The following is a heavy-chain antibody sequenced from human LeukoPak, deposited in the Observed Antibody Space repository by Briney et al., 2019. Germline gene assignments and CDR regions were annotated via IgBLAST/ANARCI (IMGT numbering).Heavy chain of an antibody. Sequence: SQTLSLTCTVSGGSISSGGYYWSCIRQPPGKGLEWIGYIYHSGSTYYNPSLKSRVTISVDRSKNQFSLKLSSVTAADTAVYYPVAFAEQLVRVYYYYMDVWGKGTTVTVSS. CDR2: IYHSGST. V-gene: IGHV4-30-2*01. CDR3: VAFAEQLVRVYYYYMDV. J-gene: IGHJ6*03. D-gene: IGHD6-6*01. CDR1: GGSISSGGYY.